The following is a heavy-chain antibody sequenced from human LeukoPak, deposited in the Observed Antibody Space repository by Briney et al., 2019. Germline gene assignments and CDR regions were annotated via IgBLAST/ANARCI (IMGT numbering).Heavy chain of an antibody. CDR2: IYTSGST. D-gene: IGHD3-9*01. CDR1: GGSLSSVCYY. CDR3: ASGGQYEIVTGAAFDM. J-gene: IGHJ3*02. Sequence: PSQTLSLTCTVSGGSLSSVCYYWSWLRQPAGKGLEGIGRIYTSGSTNYNPSLKSRFTISVDASQNPFSLTRSSVTAPATAVYYWASGGQYEIVTGAAFDMWGQGTVVTVSS. V-gene: IGHV4-61*02.